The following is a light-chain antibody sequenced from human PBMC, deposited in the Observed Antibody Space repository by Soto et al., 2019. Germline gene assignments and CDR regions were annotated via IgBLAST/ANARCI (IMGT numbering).Light chain of an antibody. Sequence: QSVLTQPASVSGSPGQSITISCTGTSSDVGGYNYVSWYQQHPGKAPKLMIYEVSNRTSVVSNRFAGSKSVNTASLTISGLQSDYVYYYDCSSYTSSSTLIFVTGTKLTVL. CDR3: SSYTSSSTLI. J-gene: IGLJ1*01. CDR2: EVS. CDR1: SSDVGGYNY. V-gene: IGLV2-14*01.